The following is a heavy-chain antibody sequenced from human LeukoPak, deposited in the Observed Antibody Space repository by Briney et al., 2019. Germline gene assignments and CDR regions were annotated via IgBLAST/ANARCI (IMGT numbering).Heavy chain of an antibody. Sequence: SETLSLTCTVSGGSISSSSYYWGWVRQPRGRGGEGVGSIYYSRSTYYNPSLKSRVTISVDTSKNQFSLKLSSVTAADTAVYYCARAFFIQWELLGATFDYWGQGTLVTVSS. CDR2: IYYSRST. CDR3: ARAFFIQWELLGATFDY. D-gene: IGHD1-26*01. J-gene: IGHJ4*02. CDR1: GGSISSSSYY. V-gene: IGHV4-39*07.